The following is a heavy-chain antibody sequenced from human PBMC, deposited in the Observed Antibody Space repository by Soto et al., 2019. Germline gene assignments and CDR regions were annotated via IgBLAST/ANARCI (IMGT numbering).Heavy chain of an antibody. CDR3: ARGNDILTGYYGLDY. V-gene: IGHV3-33*01. CDR1: GFTFSSYG. J-gene: IGHJ4*02. CDR2: IWYDGSNK. Sequence: QVQLVESGGGVVQPGRSLRLSCAASGFTFSSYGMHWVRQAPGKGLEWVAVIWYDGSNKYYADSVKGRFTIPRDNSKNTLYLQMNSLRAEDTAVYYCARGNDILTGYYGLDYWGQGTLVTVSS. D-gene: IGHD3-9*01.